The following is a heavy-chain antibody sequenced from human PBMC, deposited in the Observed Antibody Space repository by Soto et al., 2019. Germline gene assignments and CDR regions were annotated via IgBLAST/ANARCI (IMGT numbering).Heavy chain of an antibody. J-gene: IGHJ2*01. CDR2: INPRTGST. V-gene: IGHV1-46*01. Sequence: QVQLVQSGADVKKPGTSVKVSCKAAGYSFTNYCMYWVRQAPGQGLEWMGMINPRTGSTRYAPKFQDRVNLTRDTSTTTVYMELSTLISDDTAVYYCARDGGLLTASWHYDLWGPGTLVTVSS. CDR3: ARDGGLLTASWHYDL. CDR1: GYSFTNYC. D-gene: IGHD2-15*01.